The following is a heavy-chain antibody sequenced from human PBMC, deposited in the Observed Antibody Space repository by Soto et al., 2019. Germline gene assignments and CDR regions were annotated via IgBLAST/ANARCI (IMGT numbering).Heavy chain of an antibody. Sequence: SETLSLTCTVSGGSISSYYWSWIRQPPGKGLEWIGYIYYSGSTNYNPSLKSRVTISVDTSKNQFSLKLSSVTAADTAVYYCAREGTSGLYYFDYWGQGTLVTVSS. J-gene: IGHJ4*02. CDR3: AREGTSGLYYFDY. V-gene: IGHV4-59*01. D-gene: IGHD2-8*01. CDR2: IYYSGST. CDR1: GGSISSYY.